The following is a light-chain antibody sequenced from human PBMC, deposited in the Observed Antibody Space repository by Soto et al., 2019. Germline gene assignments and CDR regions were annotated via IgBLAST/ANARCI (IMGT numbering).Light chain of an antibody. J-gene: IGKJ4*01. Sequence: DIVMSQSPDSLAVSLGERATINCKSSQSVLYSSINKNYLAWYQQKPGLPPKLLIYWASTRQSGVPDRFSGSGSGTDFTISISSLQAEDVAVYYCQQYFRTPLTFGGGTKVEIK. CDR1: QSVLYSSINKNY. CDR3: QQYFRTPLT. CDR2: WAS. V-gene: IGKV4-1*01.